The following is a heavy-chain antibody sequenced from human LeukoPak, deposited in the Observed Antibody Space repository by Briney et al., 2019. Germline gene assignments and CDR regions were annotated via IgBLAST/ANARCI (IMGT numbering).Heavy chain of an antibody. V-gene: IGHV1-24*01. CDR3: ATLGWELGD. CDR1: GYTLSELS. J-gene: IGHJ4*02. CDR2: FDPEDGET. D-gene: IGHD1-26*01. Sequence: ASVKVSFKVSGYTLSELSISWVRQAPGKGLEWMGGFDPEDGETIYAQKFQGRVTMTDDTSTDTAYMELSSLRSEDTAVYYCATLGWELGDWGQGTLVTVSS.